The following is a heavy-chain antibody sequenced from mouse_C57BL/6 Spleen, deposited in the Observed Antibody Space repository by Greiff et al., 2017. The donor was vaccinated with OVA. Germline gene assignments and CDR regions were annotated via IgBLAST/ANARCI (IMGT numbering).Heavy chain of an antibody. Sequence: VQLQQSGPELVKPGASVKIPCKASGYTFTDYNMDWVKQSHGKSLEWIGDINPNNGGTIYNQKFKGKATLTVDKSSSTAYMELRSLTSEDTAVYYCARSGITTVVATRYAMDYWGQGTSVTVSS. V-gene: IGHV1-18*01. D-gene: IGHD1-1*01. CDR2: INPNNGGT. J-gene: IGHJ4*01. CDR3: ARSGITTVVATRYAMDY. CDR1: GYTFTDYN.